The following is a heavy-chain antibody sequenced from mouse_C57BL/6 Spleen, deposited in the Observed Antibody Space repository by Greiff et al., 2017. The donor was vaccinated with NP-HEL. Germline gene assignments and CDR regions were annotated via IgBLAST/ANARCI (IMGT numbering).Heavy chain of an antibody. V-gene: IGHV7-4*01. CDR3: VKAHDGYYGGAMDY. J-gene: IGHJ4*01. CDR2: IRNNANGYTT. D-gene: IGHD2-3*01. CDR1: GFTFTDYY. Sequence: DVMLVESGGGLVQPGASLRLSCAASGFTFTDYYMSWVRQPPGKAPEWLALIRNNANGYTTEYTASVKGRFTISRDNSQNILYLQMNTLRAEDSATYYCVKAHDGYYGGAMDYWGQGTSVTVSS.